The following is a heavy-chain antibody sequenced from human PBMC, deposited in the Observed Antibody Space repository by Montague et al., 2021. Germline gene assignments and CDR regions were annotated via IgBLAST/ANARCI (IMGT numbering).Heavy chain of an antibody. J-gene: IGHJ4*01. Sequence: SETLSLTCAVSGGSISTYYWTWIRQSPGKGLEYIGYFAQSVAICASGSINYHPSLRGRVTVSFYSSKNQVPLKMTSVTATDTGVYYCERGGGVVPVARFDYWGRGSLVNVSS. CDR1: GGSISTYY. V-gene: IGHV4-4*09. CDR3: ERGGGVVPVARFDY. D-gene: IGHD3-16*01. CDR2: AQSVAICASGSI.